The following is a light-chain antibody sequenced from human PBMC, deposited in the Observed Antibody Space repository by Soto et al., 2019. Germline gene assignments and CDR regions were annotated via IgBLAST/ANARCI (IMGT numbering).Light chain of an antibody. V-gene: IGKV1-9*01. CDR2: AAS. J-gene: IGKJ4*01. CDR1: QGISSY. CDR3: QQLNSKPLT. Sequence: DIQLTQSPSFLSASVGDRVTITCRASQGISSYLDWYQQKPGKAPKLLIYAASTLQSGVPSRFSGSGSGTEFTLTISSLQTEDFATYYCQQLNSKPLTFGGGTKVEIK.